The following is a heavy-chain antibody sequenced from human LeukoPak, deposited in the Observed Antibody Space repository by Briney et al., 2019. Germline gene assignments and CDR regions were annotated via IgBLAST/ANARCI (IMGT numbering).Heavy chain of an antibody. CDR2: ISSSSSTI. V-gene: IGHV3-48*04. D-gene: IGHD1-7*01. Sequence: GGTLRLSCAASGFTFSSYSMNWVRQAPGKGLERVSYISSSSSTIYYADSVKGRITISRDNAKNALYLQMNSLRAEDTAVYYGARRNYLRLGYWGQGTLVTVSS. J-gene: IGHJ4*02. CDR1: GFTFSSYS. CDR3: ARRNYLRLGY.